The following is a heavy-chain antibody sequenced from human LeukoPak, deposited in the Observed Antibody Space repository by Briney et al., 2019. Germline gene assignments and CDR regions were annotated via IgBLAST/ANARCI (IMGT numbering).Heavy chain of an antibody. CDR1: GFTLSSYA. CDR3: ARTVRYYDFWSGYFSYFDY. V-gene: IGHV3-30*04. J-gene: IGHJ4*02. D-gene: IGHD3-3*01. Sequence: HPGRSLRLSCAASGFTLSSYAMHWVRQAPGKGLEWVAVISYDGSNKYYADSVKGRFTISRDNSKNTLYLQMNSLRAEDTAVYYCARTVRYYDFWSGYFSYFDYWGQGTLVTVSS. CDR2: ISYDGSNK.